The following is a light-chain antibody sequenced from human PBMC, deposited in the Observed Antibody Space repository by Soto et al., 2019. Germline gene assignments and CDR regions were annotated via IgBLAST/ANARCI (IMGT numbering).Light chain of an antibody. CDR2: AVS. Sequence: DIQLTQSPSSLSASVGDRVTITCRASQNIDNYLNWYQQRPGNAPKLLIYAVSILHSGVPGRLSGDGYGTDFTLTITGLQYEDFATYYCHQCFSYRPLTFGGGTKVEI. CDR3: HQCFSYRPLT. J-gene: IGKJ4*01. V-gene: IGKV1-39*01. CDR1: QNIDNY.